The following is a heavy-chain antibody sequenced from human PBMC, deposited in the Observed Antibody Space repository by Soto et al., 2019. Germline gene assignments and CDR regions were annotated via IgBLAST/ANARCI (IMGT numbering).Heavy chain of an antibody. V-gene: IGHV4-30-4*01. D-gene: IGHD2-2*01. Sequence: SETLSLTCTVSGGSISDDSYLRWILQTPWKGLEWIGYIYHTGNTYYNPSLRSRVSISVDKSKSQFSLKLISVTAADTAVYFCARDEYQLLSSVSWFDSWGQGTLVTVSS. CDR1: GGSISDDSY. CDR2: IYHTGNT. CDR3: ARDEYQLLSSVSWFDS. J-gene: IGHJ5*01.